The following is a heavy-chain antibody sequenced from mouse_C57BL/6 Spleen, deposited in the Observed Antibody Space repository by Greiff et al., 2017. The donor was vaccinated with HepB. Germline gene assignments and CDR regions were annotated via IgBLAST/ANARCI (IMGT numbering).Heavy chain of an antibody. CDR1: GFTFSSYA. CDR3: AGLRRGFAY. CDR2: ISDGGSYT. V-gene: IGHV5-4*03. Sequence: EVKLVESGGGLVKPGGSLKLSCAASGFTFSSYAMSWVRQTPEKRLEWVATISDGGSYTYYPDNVKGRFTISRDNAKNNLYLQMSHLKSEDTAMYYCAGLRRGFAYWGQGTLVTVSA. D-gene: IGHD2-12*01. J-gene: IGHJ3*01.